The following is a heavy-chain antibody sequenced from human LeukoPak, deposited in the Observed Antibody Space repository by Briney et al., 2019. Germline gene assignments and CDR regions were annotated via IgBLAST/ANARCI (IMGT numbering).Heavy chain of an antibody. CDR2: INHNGNVN. CDR3: ARGGGLDV. J-gene: IGHJ6*02. V-gene: IGHV3-7*03. D-gene: IGHD3-16*01. Sequence: TGGSLRLSCAASGFTVNNNYMNWARQAPGKGLEWVASINHNGNVNYYVDSVKGRFTISRDNAKNSLYLQMSNLRAEDTAVYFCARGGGLDVWGQGATVTVSS. CDR1: GFTVNNNY.